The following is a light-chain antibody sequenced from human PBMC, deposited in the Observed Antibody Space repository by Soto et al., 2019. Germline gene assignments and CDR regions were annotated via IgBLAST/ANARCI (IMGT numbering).Light chain of an antibody. V-gene: IGLV1-40*01. J-gene: IGLJ3*02. CDR1: SSNIGAGYD. CDR3: QAYGSSLSSWV. CDR2: GNS. Sequence: QSALTQPPSVSGAPGQRVTISCTGSSSNIGAGYDVHWYQQLLGTAPKLLIYGNSNRPSGVPDRFSGSKSGTSASLAITGLQAEDEADYYCQAYGSSLSSWVFGGGTKLTAL.